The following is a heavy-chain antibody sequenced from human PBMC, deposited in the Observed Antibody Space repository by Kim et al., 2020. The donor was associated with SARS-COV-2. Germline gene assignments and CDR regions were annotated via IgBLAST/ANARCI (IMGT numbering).Heavy chain of an antibody. Sequence: GGSLRLSCAASGFTFSSYAMSWVRQAPGKGLEWVSAISGSGGSTYYADSVKGRFTISRDNSKNTLYLQMNSLRAEDTAVYYCAKDSYYDSSGYYYFDYWGQGTLVTVSS. V-gene: IGHV3-23*01. D-gene: IGHD3-22*01. CDR3: AKDSYYDSSGYYYFDY. CDR1: GFTFSSYA. J-gene: IGHJ4*02. CDR2: ISGSGGST.